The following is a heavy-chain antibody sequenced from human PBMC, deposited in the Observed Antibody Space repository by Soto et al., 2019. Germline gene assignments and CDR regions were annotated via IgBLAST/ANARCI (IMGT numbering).Heavy chain of an antibody. CDR3: ARDLKQPTVTTFPTKKNYYYYYGMDV. J-gene: IGHJ6*02. Sequence: PGGSLRLSCAASGFTFSSYWMHWVRQAPGKGLVWVSRINSDGSSTSYADSVKGRFTISRDNAKNTLYLQMNSLRAEDTAVYYCARDLKQPTVTTFPTKKNYYYYYGMDVWGQGTTVTVSS. CDR1: GFTFSSYW. CDR2: INSDGSST. D-gene: IGHD4-17*01. V-gene: IGHV3-74*01.